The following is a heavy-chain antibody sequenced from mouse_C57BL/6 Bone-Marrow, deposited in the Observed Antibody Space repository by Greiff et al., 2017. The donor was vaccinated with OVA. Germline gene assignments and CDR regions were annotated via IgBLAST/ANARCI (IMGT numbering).Heavy chain of an antibody. J-gene: IGHJ1*03. CDR2: IYPRSGNT. CDR3: ARAHLYDGYYGWYFDV. V-gene: IGHV1-81*01. D-gene: IGHD2-3*01. Sequence: LQESGAELARPGASVKLSCKASGYTFTSYGISWVKQRTGQGLEWIGEIYPRSGNTYYNEKFKGKATLTADKSSSTAYMELRSLTSEDSAVYFCARAHLYDGYYGWYFDVWGTGTTVTVSS. CDR1: GYTFTSYG.